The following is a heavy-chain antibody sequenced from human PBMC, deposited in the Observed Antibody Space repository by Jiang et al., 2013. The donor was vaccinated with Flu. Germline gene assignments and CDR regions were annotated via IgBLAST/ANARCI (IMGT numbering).Heavy chain of an antibody. V-gene: IGHV3-23*01. Sequence: QLLESGGGLVQPGGSLRLSCAASGFTFSSYAMSWVRQAPGKGLEWVSGISGSGGSTYYVDSVRGRITISRDNSKNTLYLQMNSLRAEDTAVYHCAKAGGSSYYDSSGYWGQGTLVTVSS. CDR1: GFTFSSYA. CDR3: AKAGGSSYYDSSGY. CDR2: ISGSGGST. D-gene: IGHD3-22*01. J-gene: IGHJ4*02.